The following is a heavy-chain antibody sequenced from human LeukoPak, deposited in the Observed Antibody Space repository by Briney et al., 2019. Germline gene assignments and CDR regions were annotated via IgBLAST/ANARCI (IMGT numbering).Heavy chain of an antibody. V-gene: IGHV1-18*01. J-gene: IGHJ4*02. CDR2: ISAYSGNT. CDR3: ARVEELPYYFDY. D-gene: IGHD1-7*01. Sequence: ASVKVSCKASGYTFTSYGISWVRQAPGQGLEWMGWISAYSGNTNYAQKLQGRVTMTTDTSTSTAYMELRSLRSDDTAVYYCARVEELPYYFDYWGQGTLVTVSS. CDR1: GYTFTSYG.